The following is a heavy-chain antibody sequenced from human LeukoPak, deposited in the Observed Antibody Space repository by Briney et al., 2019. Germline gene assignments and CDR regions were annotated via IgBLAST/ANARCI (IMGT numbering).Heavy chain of an antibody. V-gene: IGHV4-34*01. CDR1: GGSFSGYY. Sequence: SETLSLTCAVYGGSFSGYYWSWIRQPPGKGLEWIGEINHSGSTNYNPSLKSRITISVDTSKNQFSLKLSSVTAADTAVYFCAKYGNSGWVIDNWGQGTLVTVSS. CDR2: INHSGST. J-gene: IGHJ4*02. CDR3: AKYGNSGWVIDN. D-gene: IGHD6-19*01.